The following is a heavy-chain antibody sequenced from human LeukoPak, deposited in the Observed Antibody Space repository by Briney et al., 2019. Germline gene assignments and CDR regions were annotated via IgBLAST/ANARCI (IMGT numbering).Heavy chain of an antibody. V-gene: IGHV1-2*02. D-gene: IGHD6-6*01. J-gene: IGHJ4*02. Sequence: ASVKVSCKASGYTFTGYYMHWVRQAPGQGPEWMGWINPNSGGTKYAQKFQGRVTMTRDTSISTAYMELSRLRSDDTAVYYCAFFEYSSSSSHYWGQGTLVTVSS. CDR1: GYTFTGYY. CDR3: AFFEYSSSSSHY. CDR2: INPNSGGT.